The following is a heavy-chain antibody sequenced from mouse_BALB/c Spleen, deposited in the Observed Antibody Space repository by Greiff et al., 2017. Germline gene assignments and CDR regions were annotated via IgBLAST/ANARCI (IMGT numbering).Heavy chain of an antibody. J-gene: IGHJ2*01. CDR1: GYTFTSYV. CDR2: INPYNDGT. CDR3: ARTGSRTMITSYYFDY. V-gene: IGHV1-14*01. Sequence: EVQLQQSGPELVKPGASVKMSCKASGYTFTSYVMHWVKQKPGQGLEWIGYINPYNDGTKYNEKFKGKATLTSDKSSSTAYMELSSLTSEDSAVYYCARTGSRTMITSYYFDYWGQGTTLTVSS. D-gene: IGHD2-4*01.